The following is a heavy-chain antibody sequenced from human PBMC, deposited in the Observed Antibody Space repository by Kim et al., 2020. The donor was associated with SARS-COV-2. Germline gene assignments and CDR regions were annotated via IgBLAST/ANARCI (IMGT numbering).Heavy chain of an antibody. D-gene: IGHD3-3*01. Sequence: SETLSLTCTVSGGSISSSSYYWGWIRQPPGKGLEWIGSIYYSGSTYYNPSLKSRVTISVDTSKNQFSLKLSSVTAADTAVYYCASQCPDYDPDAYYYYGMDVWGQGTTVTVSS. CDR1: GGSISSSSYY. CDR2: IYYSGST. J-gene: IGHJ6*02. V-gene: IGHV4-39*01. CDR3: ASQCPDYDPDAYYYYGMDV.